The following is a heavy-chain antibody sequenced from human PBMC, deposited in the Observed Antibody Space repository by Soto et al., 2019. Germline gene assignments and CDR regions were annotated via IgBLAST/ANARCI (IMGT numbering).Heavy chain of an antibody. V-gene: IGHV4-34*01. CDR3: ASKWLRLNYCDY. J-gene: IGHJ4*02. CDR2: INHSGST. CDR1: GGSFSGCY. D-gene: IGHD5-12*01. Sequence: VQLQQWGAGLLKPSETLSLTCAVYGGSFSGCYWSWIRQPPGTGMEWIGEINHSGSTNYTPSLKSRVTISVETSKNQFSLKLSSVTAADTAVDYCASKWLRLNYCDYWGQGTLVTVSS.